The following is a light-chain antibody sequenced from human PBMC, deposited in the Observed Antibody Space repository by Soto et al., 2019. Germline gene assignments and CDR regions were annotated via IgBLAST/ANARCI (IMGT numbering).Light chain of an antibody. V-gene: IGKV1-27*01. J-gene: IGKJ1*01. Sequence: DIQMTQSPSSLSASVGDRVTITCRASQGISNYLAWYQQKPGKVPKLLIYAASTLQSGVPSRFSGSGSGTDFTLIISSLQPEDVATYYCQTYNSAPWTFGQGTKVEIK. CDR2: AAS. CDR1: QGISNY. CDR3: QTYNSAPWT.